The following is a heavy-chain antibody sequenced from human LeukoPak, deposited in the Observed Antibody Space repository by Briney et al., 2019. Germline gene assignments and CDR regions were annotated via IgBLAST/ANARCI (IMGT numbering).Heavy chain of an antibody. Sequence: PGGSLRLSCAASGFTFSSYAMSWVRQAPGKGLEWVSAISGSGGSTYYADSVKGRFTISRDNSKNTLYLQMDSLRAEDTAVYYCAKGSGKAARASNWFDPWGQGTLVTVSS. J-gene: IGHJ5*02. CDR3: AKGSGKAARASNWFDP. CDR1: GFTFSSYA. D-gene: IGHD6-6*01. CDR2: ISGSGGST. V-gene: IGHV3-23*01.